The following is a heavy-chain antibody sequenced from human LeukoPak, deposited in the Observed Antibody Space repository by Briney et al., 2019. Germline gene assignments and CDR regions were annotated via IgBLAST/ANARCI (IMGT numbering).Heavy chain of an antibody. Sequence: ASVKVSCKASGGTFSSYAISWVRQAPGQGLEWMGWISAYNGNTNYAQKLQGRVTMTTDTSTSTAYMELRSLRSDDTAVYYCARLGVVRGVPPPWYMDVWGKGTTVTISS. J-gene: IGHJ6*03. V-gene: IGHV1-18*01. CDR2: ISAYNGNT. CDR1: GGTFSSYA. D-gene: IGHD3-10*01. CDR3: ARLGVVRGVPPPWYMDV.